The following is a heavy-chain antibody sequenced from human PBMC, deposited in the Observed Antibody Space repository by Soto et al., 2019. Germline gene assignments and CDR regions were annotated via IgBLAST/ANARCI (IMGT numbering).Heavy chain of an antibody. CDR1: GFTFSSYG. V-gene: IGHV3-30*18. Sequence: GSLRLSCAASGFTFSSYGMHWVRQAPGKGLEWVAVISYDGSNKYYADSVKGRFTISRDNSKNTLYLQMNSLRAEDTAVYYCAKAGYSSSWGPDYWGQGTLVTVS. J-gene: IGHJ4*02. CDR3: AKAGYSSSWGPDY. D-gene: IGHD6-13*01. CDR2: ISYDGSNK.